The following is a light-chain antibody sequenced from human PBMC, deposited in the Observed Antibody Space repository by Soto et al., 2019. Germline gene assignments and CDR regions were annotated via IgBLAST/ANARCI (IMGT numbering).Light chain of an antibody. Sequence: EILLTQSPFTLSLSPVEIATLSCRASQSVSSSYLAWYQQKPGQAPRLLIYGASGRATGIPDRFSGSGSGTDFTLTISRLEPEDFAVYYCQQYGSSLFDGGTKVDI. CDR1: QSVSSSY. J-gene: IGKJ4*01. CDR2: GAS. CDR3: QQYGSSL. V-gene: IGKV3-20*01.